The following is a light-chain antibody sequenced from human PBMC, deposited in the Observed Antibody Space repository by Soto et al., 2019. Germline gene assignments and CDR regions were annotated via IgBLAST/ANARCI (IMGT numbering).Light chain of an antibody. V-gene: IGKV3D-11*02. CDR3: QQRSNWQGAT. CDR1: QSISFN. J-gene: IGKJ4*01. CDR2: DAS. Sequence: EIVLTQSPGTLSLSPGERATLSCRASQSISFNLAWYQVKPGQAPRLLIYDASNRATGIPARFSGSGSGTDFTLTISSLEPEDFAVYYCQQRSNWQGATFGGGTKVDIK.